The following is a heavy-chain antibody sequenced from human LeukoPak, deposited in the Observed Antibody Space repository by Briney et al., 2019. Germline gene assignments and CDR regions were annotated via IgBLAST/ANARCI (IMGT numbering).Heavy chain of an antibody. J-gene: IGHJ4*02. CDR1: GASISSGGYY. CDR2: IYYTGTT. CDR3: ARVNRDCSSTGCQPRVDF. V-gene: IGHV4-30-2*01. Sequence: SETLSLTCTVSGASISSGGYYWSWIRQPPGKGLEWIGYIYYTGTTSYNPSLKSRVTISVDRSNDQFSLKLSSVNAADTAVYYCARVNRDCSSTGCQPRVDFWGQGTLVTVPS. D-gene: IGHD2-2*01.